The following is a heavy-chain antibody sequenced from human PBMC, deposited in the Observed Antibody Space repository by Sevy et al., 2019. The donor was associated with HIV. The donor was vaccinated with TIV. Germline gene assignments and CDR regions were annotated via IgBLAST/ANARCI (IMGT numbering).Heavy chain of an antibody. CDR2: IYYSGTT. CDR3: ARDPNSDGTDAFHI. D-gene: IGHD1-1*01. Sequence: LRLSCTVSGGSISSGGHYWSWIRQHPGKGLEWIGYIYYSGTTYYNPSLKSRVTISLDTSKNQFSLKLTSVTAADTAVYFCARDPNSDGTDAFHIWGPGTMVTVSS. CDR1: GGSISSGGHY. J-gene: IGHJ3*02. V-gene: IGHV4-31*03.